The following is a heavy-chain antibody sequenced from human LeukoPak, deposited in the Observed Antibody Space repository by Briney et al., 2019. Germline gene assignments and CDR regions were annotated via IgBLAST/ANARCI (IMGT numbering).Heavy chain of an antibody. D-gene: IGHD6-19*01. CDR2: IYYSGSP. J-gene: IGHJ4*02. CDR1: GGSISSYY. V-gene: IGHV4-59*01. Sequence: SETLSLTCSVSGGSISSYYWSWIRQPPGKGLEWIGYIYYSGSPKYNPSLKSRATVSIDTSKNQLSLKLTSVTAADTAVYYCARDHSSSFDYWGQGTLVTVSS. CDR3: ARDHSSSFDY.